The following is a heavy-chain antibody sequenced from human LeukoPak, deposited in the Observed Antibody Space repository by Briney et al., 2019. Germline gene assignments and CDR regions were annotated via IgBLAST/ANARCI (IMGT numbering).Heavy chain of an antibody. J-gene: IGHJ5*02. CDR3: ARIRRFPNWFGH. CDR1: GFTFSSDG. Sequence: GGSLSLSCAASGFTFSSDGMHWVRQARGKGVEWASVIYSGGSTYYADSVKGRITISRDNPKKTLYLQMNSLRAEDTAVYYCARIRRFPNWFGHWGQGTLVTVSS. V-gene: IGHV3-66*01. D-gene: IGHD2-21*01. CDR2: IYSGGST.